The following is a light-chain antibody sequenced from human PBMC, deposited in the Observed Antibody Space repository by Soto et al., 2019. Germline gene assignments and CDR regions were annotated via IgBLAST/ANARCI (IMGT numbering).Light chain of an antibody. CDR3: SSFTRSHSYV. CDR1: SSDVGAYNY. V-gene: IGLV2-14*03. CDR2: DVS. J-gene: IGLJ1*01. Sequence: QSVLTQPASVSGSPGQSITISCTGTSSDVGAYNYVSWYQQHPGKVPKLMIYDVSDRPSGVSNRFSGSKSGNTASLTIYGLQAEDEDDYCCSSFTRSHSYVFGTGTKLTVL.